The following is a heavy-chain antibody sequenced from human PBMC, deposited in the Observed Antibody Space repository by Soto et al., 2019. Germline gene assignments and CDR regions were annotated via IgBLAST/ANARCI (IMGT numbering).Heavy chain of an antibody. Sequence: QITLKESGPTLVKPTQTLTLTCTFSGFSLSTSGVGVGWIRQPPGKALEWLALIYWDDDKRYSPSLKSRLTTPKDTSKTQVVLTMTNMDPVDTATYYCAHSLIPNWGSRGAFDYWGQGTLVTVSS. CDR1: GFSLSTSGVG. V-gene: IGHV2-5*02. CDR3: AHSLIPNWGSRGAFDY. D-gene: IGHD7-27*01. CDR2: IYWDDDK. J-gene: IGHJ4*02.